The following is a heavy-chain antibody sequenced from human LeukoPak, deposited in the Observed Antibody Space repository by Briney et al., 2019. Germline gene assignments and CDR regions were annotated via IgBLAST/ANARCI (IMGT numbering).Heavy chain of an antibody. CDR1: GYTFTSYG. Sequence: PGASVKVSCKASGYTFTSYGISWVRRAPGQGLEWMGWISAYNGNTNYAQKLQGRVTMTTDTSTSTAYMELRSLRSDDTAVYYCARESMYYYGSGSYYKGGYYFDYWGQGTLVTVSS. CDR2: ISAYNGNT. D-gene: IGHD3-10*01. CDR3: ARESMYYYGSGSYYKGGYYFDY. J-gene: IGHJ4*02. V-gene: IGHV1-18*04.